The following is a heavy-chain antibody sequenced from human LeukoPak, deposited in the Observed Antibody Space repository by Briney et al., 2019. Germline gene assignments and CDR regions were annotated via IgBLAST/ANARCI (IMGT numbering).Heavy chain of an antibody. J-gene: IGHJ6*03. CDR1: GFIVSSKY. V-gene: IGHV3-53*01. Sequence: PGGSLRLSCAASGFIVSSKYMSWVRQAPGKGLEWVSVIYSDGNTYYADSVKGRFTISRDNSKNTLYLQMNSLRAEDTAVYYCAREGNYYYYMDVWGKGTTVTVSS. CDR3: AREGNYYYYMDV. CDR2: IYSDGNT.